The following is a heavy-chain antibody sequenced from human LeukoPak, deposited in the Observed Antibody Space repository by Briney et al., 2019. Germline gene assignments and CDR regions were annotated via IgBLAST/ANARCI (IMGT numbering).Heavy chain of an antibody. CDR2: IYYSGST. V-gene: IGHV4-59*01. D-gene: IGHD5-18*01. Sequence: SETLSLTCTVSGGSISSYYWSWIRQPPGKGLEWIGYIYYSGSTNYNPSLKSRVTISVDTSKNQFSLRLSSVTAADTAVYYCAREWLGNTWGSFDYWGQGTLVTVSS. CDR1: GGSISSYY. J-gene: IGHJ4*02. CDR3: AREWLGNTWGSFDY.